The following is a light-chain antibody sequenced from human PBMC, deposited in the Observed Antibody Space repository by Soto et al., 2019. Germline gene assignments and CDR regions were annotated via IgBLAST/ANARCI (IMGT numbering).Light chain of an antibody. J-gene: IGKJ3*01. CDR3: QQYGSSRFT. CDR2: GAS. V-gene: IGKV3-20*01. Sequence: EIVLTQSPGTLSLSPGERATLSCRASQSISNSYLAWYQQKPGQAPRLLVYGASSRATGIPARFSGSGSGTDVTLTISRLEPEDVAIYYCQQYGSSRFTFCPGTKVDVK. CDR1: QSISNSY.